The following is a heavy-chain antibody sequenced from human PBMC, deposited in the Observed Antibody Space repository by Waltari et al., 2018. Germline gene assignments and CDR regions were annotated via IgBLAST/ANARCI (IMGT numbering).Heavy chain of an antibody. Sequence: QVQLVQSGAEVGKPGASVKVSGQATGDSFSDYDIYWVRQAPGQGLEWMAWIKPNSGETKYAQKFQGRVTLTRDTSISTAYMELPRMTVDDTAVYYCARGNHLDFWGQGTIVTVSS. CDR1: GDSFSDYD. CDR2: IKPNSGET. CDR3: ARGNHLDF. J-gene: IGHJ4*02. V-gene: IGHV1-2*02.